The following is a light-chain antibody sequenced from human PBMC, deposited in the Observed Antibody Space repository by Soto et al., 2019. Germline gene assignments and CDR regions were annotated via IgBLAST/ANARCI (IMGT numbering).Light chain of an antibody. CDR2: GAS. CDR1: QSVSSSY. V-gene: IGKV3-20*01. CDR3: QQYGSSPPRT. Sequence: EIVLTQSPGTLSLSPRERATLSCRASQSVSSSYLAWYQQKPGQAPRLLIYGASSRATGIPDRFSGSGSGTDFTLTISRLEPEDFAVYYCQQYGSSPPRTFGQGTKVEIK. J-gene: IGKJ1*01.